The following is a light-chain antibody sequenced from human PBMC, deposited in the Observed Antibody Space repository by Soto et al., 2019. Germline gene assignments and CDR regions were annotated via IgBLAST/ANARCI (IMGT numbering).Light chain of an antibody. CDR1: SSDVGSYNL. CDR2: EVT. Sequence: QSALTQPASVSGSPGQSITISCTGTSSDVGSYNLVSWYQQHPGKAPKSMISEVTKRPSGVSTRFSGSKSGNTASLTISGLQAEDESDYYCCSYAGSGTWVFGGGTKVTVL. V-gene: IGLV2-23*02. CDR3: CSYAGSGTWV. J-gene: IGLJ3*02.